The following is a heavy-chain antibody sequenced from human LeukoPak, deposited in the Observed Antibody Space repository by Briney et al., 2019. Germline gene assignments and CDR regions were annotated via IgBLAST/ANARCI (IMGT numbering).Heavy chain of an antibody. J-gene: IGHJ6*02. CDR3: ALYCRLGSNCGYYGMDV. CDR2: VSFSGST. Sequence: SETLSLTCIVSGGSINNYYWSWIRQPPGKGLEWIGEVSFSGSTNYNPSLTSRVTISADTSKNQFSLKLSSVTAADTAVYYCALYCRLGSNCGYYGMDVWGQGTTVTVSS. D-gene: IGHD2-15*01. V-gene: IGHV4-59*08. CDR1: GGSINNYY.